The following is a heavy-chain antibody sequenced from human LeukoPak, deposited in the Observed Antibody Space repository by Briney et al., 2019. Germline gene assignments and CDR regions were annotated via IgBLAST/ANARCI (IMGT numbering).Heavy chain of an antibody. V-gene: IGHV1-69*13. J-gene: IGHJ5*02. D-gene: IGHD2-2*01. Sequence: ASVKVSCKASGGTFSSYAISWVRQAPGQGLEWMEGIIPIFGTANYAQRFQGRVTIIADESTSTAYMELSSLRSEDTAVYYCARDVILGYCSSTSCPNWFDPWGQGTLVTVSS. CDR2: IIPIFGTA. CDR3: ARDVILGYCSSTSCPNWFDP. CDR1: GGTFSSYA.